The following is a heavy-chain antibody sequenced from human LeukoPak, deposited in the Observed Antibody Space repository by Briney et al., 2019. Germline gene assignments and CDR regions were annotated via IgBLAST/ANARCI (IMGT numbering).Heavy chain of an antibody. CDR2: IVVGSGNT. J-gene: IGHJ4*02. V-gene: IGHV1-58*01. D-gene: IGHD2-15*01. CDR1: GFTFTSSA. Sequence: GTSEKVSCKASGFTFTSSAVQWVRQARGPRLEWIGWIVVGSGNTNYAQKFQERVTITRDMSTSTAYMELSSLRSEDTAVYYCAAEASGGSSYSYFDYWGQGTLVTVSS. CDR3: AAEASGGSSYSYFDY.